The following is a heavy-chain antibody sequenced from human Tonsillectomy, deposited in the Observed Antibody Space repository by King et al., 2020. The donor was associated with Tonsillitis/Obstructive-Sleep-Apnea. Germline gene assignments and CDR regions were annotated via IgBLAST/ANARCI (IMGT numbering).Heavy chain of an antibody. CDR2: ISPTSSFI. J-gene: IGHJ5*02. D-gene: IGHD2-15*01. Sequence: VQLVESGGGLVKPGGSLTLSCAVSGFTFRSYTMNWIRQSPGKGLEWVSSISPTSSFIYYADSVKGRFTISRDNAQNSLYLQMNSLRAEDTAVYYCARGREYCSGCSCYNSPSHPWGQGTLVTVSS. V-gene: IGHV3-21*01. CDR3: ARGREYCSGCSCYNSPSHP. CDR1: GFTFRSYT.